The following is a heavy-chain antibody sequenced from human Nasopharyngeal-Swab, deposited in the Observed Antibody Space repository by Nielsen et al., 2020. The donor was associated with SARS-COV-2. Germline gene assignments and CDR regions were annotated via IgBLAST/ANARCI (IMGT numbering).Heavy chain of an antibody. V-gene: IGHV1-2*06. Sequence: ASVKVSCKASGYTFTGYYMHWVQQAPGQGLEWMGRINPNSGGTNYAQKFQGRVTMTRDTSISTAYMELSRLRSDDTAVYYCARGPYDFWSDLTGPDYWGQGTLVTVSS. D-gene: IGHD3-3*01. CDR3: ARGPYDFWSDLTGPDY. CDR1: GYTFTGYY. CDR2: INPNSGGT. J-gene: IGHJ4*02.